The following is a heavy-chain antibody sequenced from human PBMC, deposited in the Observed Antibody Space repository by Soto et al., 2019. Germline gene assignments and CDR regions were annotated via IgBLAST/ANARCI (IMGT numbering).Heavy chain of an antibody. J-gene: IGHJ4*02. CDR2: IYPGDSDP. Sequence: GESLKISCKGSGYSFTSYWIGWVRQMPGKGLEWMAIIYPGDSDPSYSPSFQGRVTISADNSISTAYLLWSILKASDPAMYYCARHGPRGKWELLDYWGQGTLVTVSS. D-gene: IGHD1-26*01. V-gene: IGHV5-51*01. CDR1: GYSFTSYW. CDR3: ARHGPRGKWELLDY.